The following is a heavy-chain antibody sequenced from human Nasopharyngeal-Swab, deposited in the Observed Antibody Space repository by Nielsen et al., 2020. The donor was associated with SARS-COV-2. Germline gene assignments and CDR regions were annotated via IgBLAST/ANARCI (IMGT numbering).Heavy chain of an antibody. Sequence: GESLKISCAASRFTFSSYSMNWVRQAPGKGLEWVSSISSSSSYIHYAASMKGRFTISRDNAKNSLYLQMNSLRAEDTAVYYCARDASSSTSADYWGQGTLVTVSS. J-gene: IGHJ4*02. CDR2: ISSSSSYI. CDR3: ARDASSSTSADY. CDR1: RFTFSSYS. D-gene: IGHD2-2*01. V-gene: IGHV3-21*01.